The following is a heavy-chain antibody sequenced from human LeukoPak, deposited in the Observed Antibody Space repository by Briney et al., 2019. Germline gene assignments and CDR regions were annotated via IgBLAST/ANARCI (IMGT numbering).Heavy chain of an antibody. J-gene: IGHJ4*02. CDR3: ARVNRMVPGYCSGGTCPGDY. Sequence: GGSLRLSCAASAFTFSDYSMNWVRQAPGKGLEWVSYISGRSSTIYYADSVKGRFTISRDNAKNSLCLQMNSLRAEDTAVYYCARVNRMVPGYCSGGTCPGDYWGQGTLVTVSS. D-gene: IGHD2-15*01. CDR1: AFTFSDYS. CDR2: ISGRSSTI. V-gene: IGHV3-48*01.